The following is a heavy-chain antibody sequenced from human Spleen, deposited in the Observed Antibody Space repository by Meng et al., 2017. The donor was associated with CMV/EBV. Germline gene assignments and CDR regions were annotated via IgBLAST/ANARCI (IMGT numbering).Heavy chain of an antibody. CDR2: ISYDGSNN. V-gene: IGHV3-30*18. CDR1: GFTFSTAD. Sequence: LSCVASGFTFSTADMHWVRQAPGKGLEWVALISYDGSNNYYVDSVKGRFTISRDNSKNTLYLQVNSLRAEDTAVYYCAKDLLNFDYWGQGTLVTVSS. J-gene: IGHJ4*02. CDR3: AKDLLNFDY.